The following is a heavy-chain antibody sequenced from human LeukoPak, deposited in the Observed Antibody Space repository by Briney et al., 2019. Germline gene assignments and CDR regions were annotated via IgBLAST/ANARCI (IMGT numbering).Heavy chain of an antibody. V-gene: IGHV4-34*01. Sequence: SETLSLTCAVYGGSFSGYYWSWIRQPPGKGLEWIGEINHSGSTNYNPSLKSRVTISVDTSKNQFSLKLSSVTAADTAVYYCATPRITMVRGVISYYFDYWGQGTLVTVSP. D-gene: IGHD3-10*01. CDR2: INHSGST. CDR3: ATPRITMVRGVISYYFDY. J-gene: IGHJ4*02. CDR1: GGSFSGYY.